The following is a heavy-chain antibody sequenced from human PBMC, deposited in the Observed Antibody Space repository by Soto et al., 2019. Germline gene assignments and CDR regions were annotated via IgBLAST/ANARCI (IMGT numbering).Heavy chain of an antibody. CDR2: ISYSGST. Sequence: SETLSLTCTVSGGSFSSYYWSWIRQPPGKGLEWIGYISYSGSTNYNPSLKSRVTISVDTSKNQFSLKLRSVTAADTAVYYCARYSSGWYERYFDYWGQGAPDTVSS. J-gene: IGHJ4*02. CDR3: ARYSSGWYERYFDY. D-gene: IGHD6-19*01. CDR1: GGSFSSYY. V-gene: IGHV4-59*01.